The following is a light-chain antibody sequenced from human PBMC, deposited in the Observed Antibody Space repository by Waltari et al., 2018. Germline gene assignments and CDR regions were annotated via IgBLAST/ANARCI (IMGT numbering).Light chain of an antibody. J-gene: IGKJ2*01. V-gene: IGKV3-15*01. CDR1: QSVSTN. Sequence: EKVMTQSPSTLSLSPGDRATISCRASQSVSTNLAWYQKKPGQAPRLLIYGASIRATGIPARFSGRGAGTEFTLTISSLQSEDFAVYYCQQYNNWPPYIFGQGSQLEI. CDR2: GAS. CDR3: QQYNNWPPYI.